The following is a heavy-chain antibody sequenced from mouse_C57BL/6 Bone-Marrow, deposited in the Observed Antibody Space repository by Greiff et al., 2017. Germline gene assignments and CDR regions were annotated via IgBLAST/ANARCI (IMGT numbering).Heavy chain of an antibody. CDR2: IYPGDGDT. D-gene: IGHD2-3*01. CDR3: ARDGYPIDY. V-gene: IGHV1-80*01. Sequence: VQLQQSGAELVKPGASVKISCKASGYAFSSYWMHWVKQRPGQGLEWIGQIYPGDGDTNYNGKFKGKATLTADKSSSTAYMQLSSLTSEDSAVYFCARDGYPIDYWGQGTTLTVSS. J-gene: IGHJ2*01. CDR1: GYAFSSYW.